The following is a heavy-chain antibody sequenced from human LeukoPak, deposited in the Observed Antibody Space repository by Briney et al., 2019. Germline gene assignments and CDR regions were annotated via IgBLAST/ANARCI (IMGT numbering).Heavy chain of an antibody. CDR1: GFTFSSYA. V-gene: IGHV3-30*04. CDR3: ARAPYYYDSSGYSVDY. CDR2: ISYDGSNK. D-gene: IGHD3-22*01. Sequence: GGSLRLSCAASGFTFSSYAMHWVRQAPGKGLEWVAVISYDGSNKYYADSVKGRFTISRDNSKNTLYLQMNSLRAEDTAVYYCARAPYYYDSSGYSVDYWGQGTLVTVST. J-gene: IGHJ4*02.